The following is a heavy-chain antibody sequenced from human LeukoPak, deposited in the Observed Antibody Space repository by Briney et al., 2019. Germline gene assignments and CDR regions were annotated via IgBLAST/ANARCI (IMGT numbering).Heavy chain of an antibody. D-gene: IGHD3-10*01. J-gene: IGHJ6*03. V-gene: IGHV1-69*13. CDR1: GGTFSNYA. CDR2: IIPIFGRE. Sequence: VQVSCQGCGGTFSNYAISWVGQAPGRGGAWMGGIIPIFGRENYAQKFQGRVTITTDESTSTAYMELSSLRSEDTAVYCCASGMGRYGSGSYPMDVWGKGTTVTVSS. CDR3: ASGMGRYGSGSYPMDV.